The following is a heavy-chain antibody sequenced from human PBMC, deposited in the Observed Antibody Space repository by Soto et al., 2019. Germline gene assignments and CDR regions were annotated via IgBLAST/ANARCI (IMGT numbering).Heavy chain of an antibody. V-gene: IGHV3-23*01. CDR2: ISGTGGSA. J-gene: IGHJ4*02. CDR1: GFIFSTYA. CDR3: ATTFNFDY. Sequence: GVSLRLSCAASGFIFSTYAMNWVRQAPGKGLEWVSTISGTGGSAYYADSVKGRFTISRDNSNNTLYLQMNSPRVEDTAIYYCATTFNFDYWGQGTLVIV.